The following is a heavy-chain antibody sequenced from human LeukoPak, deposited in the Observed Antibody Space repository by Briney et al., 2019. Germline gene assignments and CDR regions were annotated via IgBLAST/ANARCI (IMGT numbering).Heavy chain of an antibody. V-gene: IGHV3-33*08. J-gene: IGHJ4*02. Sequence: GGSLRLSCAASGFTFSSYGMQWVRQAPGKGLEWVAVIWYDGSNKYYADSVKGRFTISRDNSKNTLYLQMNSLRAEDTAVYYCARDYAVAATFDYWGQGTLVTVSS. CDR3: ARDYAVAATFDY. CDR2: IWYDGSNK. CDR1: GFTFSSYG. D-gene: IGHD6-19*01.